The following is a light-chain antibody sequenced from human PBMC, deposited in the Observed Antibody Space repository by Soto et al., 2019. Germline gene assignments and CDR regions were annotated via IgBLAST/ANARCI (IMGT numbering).Light chain of an antibody. Sequence: EIVLTQSPGTLSLSPGERATLSCRASQSISSNYLAWYQQKPGQAPRLLIYGASSRATGIPDRFSGSGSGTDFTLTISRLEPEDFAVYYCQQYGSSPPRTFGRGTKLEIK. CDR1: QSISSNY. CDR2: GAS. V-gene: IGKV3-20*01. CDR3: QQYGSSPPRT. J-gene: IGKJ2*01.